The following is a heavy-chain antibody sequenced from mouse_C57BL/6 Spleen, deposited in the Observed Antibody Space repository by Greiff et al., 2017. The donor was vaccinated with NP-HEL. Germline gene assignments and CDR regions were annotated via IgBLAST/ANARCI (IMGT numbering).Heavy chain of an antibody. Sequence: VQLQQPGAELVRPGTSVKLSCKASGYTFTSYWMHWVKQRPGQGLEWIGVIDPSDSYTNYNQKFKGKATLTVDTSSSTAYMQLSSLTSEDSAVYYCARNGYDYGSWYFDVWGTGTTVTVSS. D-gene: IGHD2-4*01. CDR3: ARNGYDYGSWYFDV. V-gene: IGHV1-59*01. J-gene: IGHJ1*03. CDR1: GYTFTSYW. CDR2: IDPSDSYT.